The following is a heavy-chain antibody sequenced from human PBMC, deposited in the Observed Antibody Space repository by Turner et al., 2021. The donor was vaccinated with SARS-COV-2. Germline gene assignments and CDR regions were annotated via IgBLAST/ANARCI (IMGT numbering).Heavy chain of an antibody. CDR3: ARVFPTDSSVWYRYYYYYGMDV. D-gene: IGHD6-19*01. V-gene: IGHV3-21*01. J-gene: IGHJ6*02. CDR2: ITGSSGYI. Sequence: EVQLVESGGGLVKPGGSLRLSCAASGFPLSSYSMNWVRQAPGKGLEWVSSITGSSGYIYYADSVKGRFTISRDNAKTSLYLQMNSLRAEDTAVYYCARVFPTDSSVWYRYYYYYGMDVWGQGTTVTVSS. CDR1: GFPLSSYS.